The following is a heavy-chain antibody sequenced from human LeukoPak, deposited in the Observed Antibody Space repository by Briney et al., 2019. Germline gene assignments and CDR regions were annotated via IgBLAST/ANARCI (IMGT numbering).Heavy chain of an antibody. CDR1: GYTFTSYY. CDR3: ARVLATKTIGVYP. V-gene: IGHV1-46*01. Sequence: ASVKVSCKASGYTFTSYYMYWVRHKPEQGLEWMGIINLSGGSTSYTQKFQGTVTLTRDMSTSTLYMYLRSLRSEGTAVCYSARVLATKTIGVYPWGQETLVTVSS. CDR2: INLSGGST. J-gene: IGHJ5*02. D-gene: IGHD3-10*01.